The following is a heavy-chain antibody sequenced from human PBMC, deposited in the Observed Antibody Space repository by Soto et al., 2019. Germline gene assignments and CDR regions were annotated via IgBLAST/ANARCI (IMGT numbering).Heavy chain of an antibody. CDR1: GDTVSSNSVA. CDR3: ARSEEDSDYYYYGMDV. D-gene: IGHD2-15*01. J-gene: IGHJ6*02. V-gene: IGHV6-1*01. CDR2: TYYRSRWYS. Sequence: SQTLSLTCGGSGDTVSSNSVAWNSVRQSPSRGLQWLGRTYYRSRWYSDYAVSVRRRIDINADTSKNQVSLQLNSGTPEDTAVYYCARSEEDSDYYYYGMDVWGQGATVTVSS.